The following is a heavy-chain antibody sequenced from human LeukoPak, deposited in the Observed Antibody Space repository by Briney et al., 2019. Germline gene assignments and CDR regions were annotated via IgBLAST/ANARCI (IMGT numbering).Heavy chain of an antibody. CDR2: IYYSGST. D-gene: IGHD6-13*01. J-gene: IGHJ3*02. CDR1: GGSISSYY. V-gene: IGHV4-59*01. Sequence: SETLSLTCTVSGGSISSYYWSWIRRPPGKGLEWIGYIYYSGSTNYNPSLKSRVTISVDTSKNQFSLKLSSVTAADTAVYYCARADSSSWYSYAFDIWGQGTMVTVSS. CDR3: ARADSSSWYSYAFDI.